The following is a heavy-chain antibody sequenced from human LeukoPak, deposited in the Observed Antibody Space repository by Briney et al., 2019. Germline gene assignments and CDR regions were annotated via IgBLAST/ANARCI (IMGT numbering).Heavy chain of an antibody. CDR1: GGSFSGYY. Sequence: SETLSLTCAVYGGSFSGYYWSWIRQPPGKGLEWIGEINHSGSTNYNPSLKSRVTISVDTSKIQFSLKLSSVTAADTAVYYCARGLSPSDFDYWGQGTLVTVSS. CDR3: ARGLSPSDFDY. CDR2: INHSGST. D-gene: IGHD3-10*01. V-gene: IGHV4-34*01. J-gene: IGHJ4*02.